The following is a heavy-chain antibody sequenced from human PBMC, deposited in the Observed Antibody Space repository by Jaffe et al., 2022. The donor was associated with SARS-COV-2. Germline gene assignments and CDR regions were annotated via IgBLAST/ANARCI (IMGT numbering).Heavy chain of an antibody. CDR2: INSDGSAT. J-gene: IGHJ3*02. Sequence: QLVESGGGLVQPGGSLRLSCAASGFTLSGYWMDWVRQPPGKGLLWVSRINSDGSATPYADSVKGRFTISRDNVKNTLHLQMNSLGAEDTAVYYCVRYNAVQLNAFDIWGQGTVVTVSS. V-gene: IGHV3-74*01. CDR1: GFTLSGYW. CDR3: VRYNAVQLNAFDI. D-gene: IGHD3-16*02.